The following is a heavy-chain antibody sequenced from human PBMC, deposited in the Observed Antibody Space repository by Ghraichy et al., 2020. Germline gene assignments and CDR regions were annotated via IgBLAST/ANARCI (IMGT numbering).Heavy chain of an antibody. CDR2: IGAGADT. CDR1: GFTFSSSD. D-gene: IGHD4-17*01. V-gene: IGHV3-13*04. Sequence: GGSLRLSCAASGFTFSSSDFHWVRQVTGKGLEWVSAIGAGADTYYPDSVKGRFTISRENAKDSLYLQMNSLRAEDTAVYYCVRETYDYGVYGSGWHFDLWGRGTLVTVSS. J-gene: IGHJ2*01. CDR3: VRETYDYGVYGSGWHFDL.